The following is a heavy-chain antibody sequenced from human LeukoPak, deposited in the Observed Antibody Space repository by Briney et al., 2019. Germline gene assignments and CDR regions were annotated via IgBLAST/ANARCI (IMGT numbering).Heavy chain of an antibody. D-gene: IGHD1-14*01. J-gene: IGHJ4*02. CDR2: INWNGGST. CDR3: AIENLKGGLDY. CDR1: GFTVDDYG. Sequence: TGGSLRLSCAASGFTVDDYGMSWVRQAPGKGLEWVSGINWNGGSTGYADSVKGPFTISKDNAKNSLYLQMNSLRAEYTALYYCAIENLKGGLDYWGQGTLVTVSS. V-gene: IGHV3-20*04.